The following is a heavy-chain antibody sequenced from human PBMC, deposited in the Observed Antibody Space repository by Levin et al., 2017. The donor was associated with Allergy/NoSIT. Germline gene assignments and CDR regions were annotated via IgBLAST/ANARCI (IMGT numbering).Heavy chain of an antibody. V-gene: IGHV4-39*01. CDR3: ARNFGDYDPFDY. Sequence: SQTLSLTCTVSGGSISSSSYYWGWIRQPPGKGLEWIGSISYSGSTYSNVSLKSRVTISVDTSKNQFSLKLGSVTAADTAVYYCARNFGDYDPFDYWGQGTLVTVSS. D-gene: IGHD4-17*01. CDR2: ISYSGST. J-gene: IGHJ4*02. CDR1: GGSISSSSYY.